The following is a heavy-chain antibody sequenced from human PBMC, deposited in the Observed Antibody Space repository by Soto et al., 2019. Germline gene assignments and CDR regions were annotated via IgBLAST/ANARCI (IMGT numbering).Heavy chain of an antibody. J-gene: IGHJ6*02. V-gene: IGHV4-34*01. CDR3: ARLNRLVVPAAMPSGYGMDV. CDR1: GGSFSGYY. CDR2: INHSGST. Sequence: SETLSLTCAVYGGSFSGYYWSWIRQPPGKGLEWIGEINHSGSTNYNPSLKSRVTISVDTSKNQFSLKLSSVTAADTAVYYCARLNRLVVPAAMPSGYGMDVWGQGTTVTVSS. D-gene: IGHD2-2*01.